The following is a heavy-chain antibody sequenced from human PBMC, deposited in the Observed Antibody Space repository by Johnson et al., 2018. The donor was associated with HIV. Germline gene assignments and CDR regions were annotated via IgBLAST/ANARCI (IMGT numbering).Heavy chain of an antibody. V-gene: IGHV3-30*04. CDR2: ISYDGSNK. CDR1: GFTFSSYA. CDR3: AYIFVDTAMDKTTTDAFDI. D-gene: IGHD5-18*01. J-gene: IGHJ3*02. Sequence: QVQLVESGGGVVQPGRSLRLSCAASGFTFSSYAMHWVRQAPGKGLEWVAVISYDGSNKYYADSVQGRFTISRDNSKNTLYLQMNSLRAEDTAVYYCAYIFVDTAMDKTTTDAFDIWGQGTMVTVSS.